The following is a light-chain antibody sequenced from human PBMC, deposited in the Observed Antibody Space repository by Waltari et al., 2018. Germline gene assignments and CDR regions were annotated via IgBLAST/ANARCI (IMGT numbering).Light chain of an antibody. J-gene: IGKJ1*01. V-gene: IGKV1-5*03. CDR2: KAS. CDR3: QQYKSPPWT. Sequence: DIQMTQSPSTLSAPVGDRVTITCRASQSIRSWLAWYQQNPGKAPKLLISKASTLESGVPSRFSGSGSGTEFTLTISSLQPDDFATYHCQQYKSPPWTFGQGTKVEIK. CDR1: QSIRSW.